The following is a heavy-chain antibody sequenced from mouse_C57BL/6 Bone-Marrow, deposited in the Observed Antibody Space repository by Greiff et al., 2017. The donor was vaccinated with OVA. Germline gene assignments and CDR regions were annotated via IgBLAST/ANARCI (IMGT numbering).Heavy chain of an antibody. CDR3: ARPARYDYDWYFDV. J-gene: IGHJ1*03. D-gene: IGHD2-4*01. V-gene: IGHV14-2*01. CDR1: GFNIKDYY. Sequence: EVQLQQSGAELVKPGASVKLSCTASGFNIKDYYMHWVKQRTEQGLEWIGRIDPEDGETKYATKFQGKATITADTSSNPAYLQLSSLTSEDTAVYYCARPARYDYDWYFDVWGTGTTVTVSS. CDR2: IDPEDGET.